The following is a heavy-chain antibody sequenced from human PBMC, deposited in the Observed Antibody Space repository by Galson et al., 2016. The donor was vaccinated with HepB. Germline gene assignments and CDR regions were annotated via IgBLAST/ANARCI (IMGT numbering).Heavy chain of an antibody. Sequence: PALVKPTQTVTLTCTFSGFSLTSSGVGVGWIRQPPGKALEWLGLIYWDGDKRYNPSLRSRLTITKDTSKNQVVLRMTNVDPVDTATYYCAHRPQYCDAGNCGAHRAFQIWGQGTMVAVSS. J-gene: IGHJ3*02. CDR3: AHRPQYCDAGNCGAHRAFQI. D-gene: IGHD2-21*01. V-gene: IGHV2-5*02. CDR2: IYWDGDK. CDR1: GFSLTSSGVG.